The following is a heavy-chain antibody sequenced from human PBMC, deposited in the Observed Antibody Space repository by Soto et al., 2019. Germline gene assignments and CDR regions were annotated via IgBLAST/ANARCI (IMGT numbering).Heavy chain of an antibody. V-gene: IGHV1-8*01. J-gene: IGHJ4*02. CDR1: GYTFTSYD. CDR3: ARGRSIAAAGKGDY. D-gene: IGHD6-13*01. Sequence: ASVKVSCKASGYTFTSYDINWVRQATGQGLEWMGWMNPNSGNTGYAQKFQGRVTMTRNTSISTAYMELSSLRSEDTAVYYCARGRSIAAAGKGDYWGQGTLVTVSS. CDR2: MNPNSGNT.